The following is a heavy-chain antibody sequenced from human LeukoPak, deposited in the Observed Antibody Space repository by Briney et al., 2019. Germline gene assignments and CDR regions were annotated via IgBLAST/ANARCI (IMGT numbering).Heavy chain of an antibody. CDR2: NIPIFGTA. J-gene: IGHJ6*03. CDR3: ARERSTATIFGVVHYYYYMDV. V-gene: IGHV1-69*13. CDR1: GGTFSSYA. D-gene: IGHD3-3*01. Sequence: GASVKVSCKASGGTFSSYAISWVRQAPGQGLEWMGGNIPIFGTANYAQKFQGRVTITADESTSTAYMELSSLRSEDTAVYYCARERSTATIFGVVHYYYYMDVWGKGTTVTVSS.